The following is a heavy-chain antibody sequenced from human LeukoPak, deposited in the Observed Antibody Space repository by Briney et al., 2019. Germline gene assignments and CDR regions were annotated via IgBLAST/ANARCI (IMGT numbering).Heavy chain of an antibody. CDR2: IYYSGST. J-gene: IGHJ4*02. CDR3: ARSVDTYYYDSSGYYFDY. Sequence: SETLSLTCTVSSGSISSSSYYWGWIRQPPGKGLEWIGSIYYSGSTYYSPSLKSRVTISVDTSKNQFSLKLSSVTAADTAVYYCARSVDTYYYDSSGYYFDYWGQGTLVTVSS. D-gene: IGHD3-22*01. CDR1: SGSISSSSYY. V-gene: IGHV4-39*07.